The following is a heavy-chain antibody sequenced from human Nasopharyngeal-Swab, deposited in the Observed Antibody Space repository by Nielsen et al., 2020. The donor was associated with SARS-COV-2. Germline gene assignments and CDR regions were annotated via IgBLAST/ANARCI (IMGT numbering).Heavy chain of an antibody. CDR2: ISYDGSNK. Sequence: GGSLRLSCAASGFTFSSYAMHWVRQAPGKGLEWVAVISYDGSNKYYADSVKGRFTISRDNAKNSLYLQMNSLRAEDTAVYYCARSNGDYVLDWFDPWGQGTLVTVSS. D-gene: IGHD4-17*01. CDR3: ARSNGDYVLDWFDP. V-gene: IGHV3-30*04. CDR1: GFTFSSYA. J-gene: IGHJ5*02.